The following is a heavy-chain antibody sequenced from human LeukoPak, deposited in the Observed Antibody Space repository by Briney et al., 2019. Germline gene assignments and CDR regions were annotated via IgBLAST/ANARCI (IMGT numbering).Heavy chain of an antibody. CDR3: ARGGGSSWYIDY. V-gene: IGHV4-34*01. Sequence: GSLRLSCAASGFTFSSYEMSWVRQPPGKGLEWIGEINHSGSTNYNPSLKSRVTISVDTSKNQFSLKLSSVTAADTAVYYCARGGGSSWYIDYWGQGTLVTVSS. CDR1: GFTFSSYE. CDR2: INHSGST. D-gene: IGHD6-13*01. J-gene: IGHJ4*02.